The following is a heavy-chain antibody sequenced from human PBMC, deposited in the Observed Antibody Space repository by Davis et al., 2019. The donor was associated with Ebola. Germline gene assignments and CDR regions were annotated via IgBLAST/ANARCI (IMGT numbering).Heavy chain of an antibody. V-gene: IGHV3-30-3*01. CDR2: ISYDGVTK. J-gene: IGHJ3*01. CDR1: TVTFGVDA. CDR3: AKDNRNIWSEV. Sequence: GGSLRLSCAASTVTFGVDAMSWVRQAPGKGLEWVAIISYDGVTKDYADSVRGRFTISRDNSKNTVYLQMNGLRVEDTAIYYCAKDNRNIWSEVWGQGTMVTVSS. D-gene: IGHD2/OR15-2a*01.